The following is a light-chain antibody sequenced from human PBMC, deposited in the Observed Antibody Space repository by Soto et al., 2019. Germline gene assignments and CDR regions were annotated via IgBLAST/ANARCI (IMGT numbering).Light chain of an antibody. Sequence: DRQITQCPCSLSANVGDRVTSSFRASQGINNYLAWYQQKPGKAPELLIYGASTLQSGVPSRFSGSGSGTEFTLTLSRLQPEDVATDYRHGYTSAPFTFGPGTKVDIK. CDR2: GAS. CDR1: QGINNY. J-gene: IGKJ3*01. V-gene: IGKV1-27*01. CDR3: HGYTSAPFT.